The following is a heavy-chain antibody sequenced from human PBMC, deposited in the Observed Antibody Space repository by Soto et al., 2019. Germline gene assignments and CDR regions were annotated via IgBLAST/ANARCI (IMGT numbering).Heavy chain of an antibody. CDR2: VGPESGAT. D-gene: IGHD1-26*01. V-gene: IGHV1-2*02. CDR3: GRGRSGQIVVFC. Sequence: GSAVKASCEASGYTFTGHYIQGVRQAPEQGPEWMGEVGPESGATRYAQKFQGRVTLTRDMSITTVYMELNNLSPDDTAVDYCGRGRSGQIVVFCWVQGTPVSVSS. J-gene: IGHJ4*02. CDR1: GYTFTGHY.